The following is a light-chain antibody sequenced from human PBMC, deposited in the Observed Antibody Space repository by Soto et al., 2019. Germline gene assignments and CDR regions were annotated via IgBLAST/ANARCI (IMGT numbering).Light chain of an antibody. CDR2: EVS. V-gene: IGLV2-14*01. CDR1: SSDVGGYNY. CDR3: RSYTSSSTPYV. J-gene: IGLJ1*01. Sequence: QSALTQPASVSGAPGQSITISCTGTSSDVGGYNYVSWYQQHPGTAPKLLIYEVSNRPSGVSNRFSGSKSGNTASLTISGLQAEDEADYYCRSYTSSSTPYVFGTGTKLTVL.